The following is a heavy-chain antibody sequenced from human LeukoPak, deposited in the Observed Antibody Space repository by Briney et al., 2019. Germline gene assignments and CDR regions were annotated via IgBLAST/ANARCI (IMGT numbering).Heavy chain of an antibody. CDR2: INPNSGGT. V-gene: IGHV1-2*02. J-gene: IGHJ5*02. CDR3: ARESGSRFFGVVINPNWFDP. D-gene: IGHD3-3*01. CDR1: GYTFTSYG. Sequence: ASVKVSCKASGYTFTSYGISWVRQAPGQGLEWMGWINPNSGGTNYAQKFQGRVTMTRDTSISTAYMELSRLRSDDTAVYYCARESGSRFFGVVINPNWFDPWGQGTLVTVSS.